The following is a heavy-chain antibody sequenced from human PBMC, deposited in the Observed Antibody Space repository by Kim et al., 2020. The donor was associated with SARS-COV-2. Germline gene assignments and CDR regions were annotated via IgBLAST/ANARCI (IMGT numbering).Heavy chain of an antibody. CDR3: ARGLRTVVHPTSLDY. CDR1: GFTVSSNY. CDR2: IYSGGST. V-gene: IGHV3-66*01. J-gene: IGHJ4*02. Sequence: GGSLRLSCAASGFTVSSNYMSWVRQAPGKGLEWVSVIYSGGSTYYADSVKGRSTISRDNSKNTLYLQMNSLRAEDTAVYYCARGLRTVVHPTSLDYWGQGTLVTVSS. D-gene: IGHD2-15*01.